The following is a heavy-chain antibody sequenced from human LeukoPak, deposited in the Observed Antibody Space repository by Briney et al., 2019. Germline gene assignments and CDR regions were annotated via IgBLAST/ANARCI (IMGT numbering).Heavy chain of an antibody. CDR1: EFTFSSYA. D-gene: IGHD4-17*01. CDR3: GKDQGNGDYYRNYYYMEV. J-gene: IGHJ6*03. V-gene: IGHV3-23*01. Sequence: PGGSLRLSCVASEFTFSSYAVSWVRQAPGKGLEWVSFMSYNGGRVHYADSVKGRFTISRGKSRNTVYLQMNSLRAEDTAVYYCGKDQGNGDYYRNYYYMEVWGKGTTVIVSS. CDR2: MSYNGGRV.